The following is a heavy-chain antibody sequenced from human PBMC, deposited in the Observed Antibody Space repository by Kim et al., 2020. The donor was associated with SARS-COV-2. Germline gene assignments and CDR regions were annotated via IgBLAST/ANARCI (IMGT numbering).Heavy chain of an antibody. Sequence: ASVKVSCKASGYTFTSYGISWVRQAPGQGLEWMGWISAYNGNTNYAQKLQGRVTMTTDTSTSTAYMELRSLRSDDTAVYYCARGNKATMVRGVPYFDYWGQGTLVTVSS. D-gene: IGHD3-10*01. CDR1: GYTFTSYG. CDR3: ARGNKATMVRGVPYFDY. CDR2: ISAYNGNT. V-gene: IGHV1-18*04. J-gene: IGHJ4*02.